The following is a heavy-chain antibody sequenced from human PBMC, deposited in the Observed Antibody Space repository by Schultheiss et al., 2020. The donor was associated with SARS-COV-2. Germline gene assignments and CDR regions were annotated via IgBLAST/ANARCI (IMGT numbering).Heavy chain of an antibody. CDR2: IYYSGST. D-gene: IGHD6-6*01. Sequence: SQTLSLTCTVSGGPISSSSYYWSWIRQPPGKGLEWIGYIYYSGSTNYNPSLKSRVTISVDTSKNQFSLKLSSVTAADTAVYYCARHDLRYSSSSRGWFDPWGQGTLVTVSS. CDR3: ARHDLRYSSSSRGWFDP. V-gene: IGHV4-61*05. CDR1: GGPISSSSYY. J-gene: IGHJ5*02.